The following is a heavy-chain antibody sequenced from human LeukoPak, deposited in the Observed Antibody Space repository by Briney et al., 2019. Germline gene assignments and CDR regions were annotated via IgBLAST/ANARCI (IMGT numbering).Heavy chain of an antibody. CDR3: ATDAAYYVFWTAYYWKY. V-gene: IGHV3-15*01. Sequence: GGSLRLSCAGSGFTFHNAWMSWVRQAPGKGLEWVGRIKTRSEGGTLDYAASVKGRFTISRDDSKNTLYLQMNSLETEDTAVYFCATDAAYYVFWTAYYWKYWGQGTLVTVSS. CDR1: GFTFHNAW. J-gene: IGHJ4*02. CDR2: IKTRSEGGTL. D-gene: IGHD3/OR15-3a*01.